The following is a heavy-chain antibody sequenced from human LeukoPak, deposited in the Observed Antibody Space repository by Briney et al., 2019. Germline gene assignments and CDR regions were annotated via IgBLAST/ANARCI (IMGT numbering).Heavy chain of an antibody. J-gene: IGHJ4*02. CDR3: ARTSSSGLVGGYYFDY. CDR2: VYYSGTT. CDR1: GDSISLSFYY. V-gene: IGHV4-39*02. Sequence: PSETLSLTCSVSGDSISLSFYYWGWIRQPPGKALEWIGSVYYSGTTSYNPSLKSRVTISVDMSKNHFSLKLSSVTAADTAVYYCARTSSSGLVGGYYFDYWGQGTLVTVSS. D-gene: IGHD6-19*01.